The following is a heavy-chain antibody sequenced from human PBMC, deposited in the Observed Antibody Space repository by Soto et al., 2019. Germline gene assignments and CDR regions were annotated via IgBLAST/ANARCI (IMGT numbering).Heavy chain of an antibody. Sequence: QVQLVESGGGVVQPGRSLRLSCAASGFTFSSYGMHWVRQAPGKGLEWVAVIWYDGSNKYYADSVKGRFTISRDNSKNTLYLQMNSLRAEDTAVYYCARDDKDYGDYVYYYYGMDVWGQGTKVTVSS. CDR2: IWYDGSNK. V-gene: IGHV3-33*01. CDR1: GFTFSSYG. D-gene: IGHD4-17*01. J-gene: IGHJ6*02. CDR3: ARDDKDYGDYVYYYYGMDV.